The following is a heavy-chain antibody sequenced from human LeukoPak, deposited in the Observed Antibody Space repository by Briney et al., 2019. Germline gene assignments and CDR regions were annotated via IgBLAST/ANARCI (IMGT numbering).Heavy chain of an antibody. D-gene: IGHD6-19*01. CDR1: GGTFSSYA. J-gene: IGHJ3*02. CDR3: AAQQWLATYAAGGYAFDI. Sequence: EASVKVSCKASGGTFSSYAISWVRQAPGQGLEWMGGIIPIFGTANYAQKFQGRVTITTDESTSTAYMELSSLRSEDTAVYYCAAQQWLATYAAGGYAFDIWGQGTMVTVSS. V-gene: IGHV1-69*05. CDR2: IIPIFGTA.